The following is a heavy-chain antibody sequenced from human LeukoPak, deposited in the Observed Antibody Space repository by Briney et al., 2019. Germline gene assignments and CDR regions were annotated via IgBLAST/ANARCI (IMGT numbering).Heavy chain of an antibody. Sequence: PSQTLSLTCAVSGGSISSGGYSWSWIRQPPGKGLEWIGYIYHSGSTYYNPSLKSRVTISVDRSKNQFSLKLSSVTAADTAVYYCAREHYYDSSGYSPFDYWGQGTLVTVSS. CDR1: GGSISSGGYS. D-gene: IGHD3-22*01. CDR2: IYHSGST. V-gene: IGHV4-30-2*01. J-gene: IGHJ4*02. CDR3: AREHYYDSSGYSPFDY.